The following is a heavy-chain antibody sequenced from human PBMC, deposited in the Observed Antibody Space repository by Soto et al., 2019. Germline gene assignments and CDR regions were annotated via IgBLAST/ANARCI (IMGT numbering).Heavy chain of an antibody. Sequence: DVQLLESGEHLVQPGGSLRLSCAASGFTFSSYAMSWVRQAPGKGLEWVSSVGAGGDMTYYSDSVKGRFTISRDNSNNALFLQMNSLRIEDTALYYCARGDRGGSGSPASYYYSGLDVWGQGATVTVS. D-gene: IGHD3-10*01. CDR2: VGAGGDMT. CDR1: GFTFSSYA. V-gene: IGHV3-23*01. CDR3: ARGDRGGSGSPASYYYSGLDV. J-gene: IGHJ6*02.